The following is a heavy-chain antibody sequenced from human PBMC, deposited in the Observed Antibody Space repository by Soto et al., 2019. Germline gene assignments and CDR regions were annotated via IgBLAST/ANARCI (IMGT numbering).Heavy chain of an antibody. D-gene: IGHD3-22*01. CDR3: AKLTWYYYDSSGYPQDY. Sequence: PGGSLRLSCAASGFTFSSYAMSWVRQAPGKGLEWVSAISGSGGSTYYADSVKGRFTISRDNSKNTLYLQMNSLRAEDTAVYYCAKLTWYYYDSSGYPQDYWGQGTLVTSPQ. CDR1: GFTFSSYA. J-gene: IGHJ4*02. V-gene: IGHV3-23*01. CDR2: ISGSGGST.